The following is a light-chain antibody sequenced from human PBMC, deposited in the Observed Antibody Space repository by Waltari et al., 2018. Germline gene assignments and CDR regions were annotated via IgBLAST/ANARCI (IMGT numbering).Light chain of an antibody. Sequence: DFVMTQSPDSLTVSLGERATINCKSSQSVLYSSNNKNFLAWYQQKPGQPPKLLIYWASTGESGVPDRVSGSGSGTDFTLTISSLQAEDVAVYFCQQFHSTPYTFGQGTKLEIK. V-gene: IGKV4-1*01. CDR1: QSVLYSSNNKNF. J-gene: IGKJ2*01. CDR3: QQFHSTPYT. CDR2: WAS.